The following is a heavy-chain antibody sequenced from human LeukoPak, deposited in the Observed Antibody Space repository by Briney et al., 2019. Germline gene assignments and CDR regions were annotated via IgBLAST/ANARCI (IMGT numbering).Heavy chain of an antibody. V-gene: IGHV3-13*01. CDR1: GFTFSNYD. CDR3: ARDSGSYYMDV. D-gene: IGHD6-25*01. CDR2: IGTAGDI. Sequence: GGSLRLSCAASGFTFSNYDMHWVRQAPGKGLEWVAGIGTAGDIYYPGSLKGRFTISRENAKNSLYLQMNSLRAGDTAVYYCARDSGSYYMDVWGKGTTVTISS. J-gene: IGHJ6*03.